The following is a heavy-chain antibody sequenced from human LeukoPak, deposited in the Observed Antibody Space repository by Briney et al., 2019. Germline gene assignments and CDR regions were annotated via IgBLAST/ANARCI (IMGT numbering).Heavy chain of an antibody. J-gene: IGHJ4*02. V-gene: IGHV3-20*04. CDR1: GFTFDDYG. CDR3: ARDPHCSSTSCYDSIFDY. D-gene: IGHD2-2*01. CDR2: INWNGGST. Sequence: GGSLRLSCAASGFTFDDYGMSWVRQAPGKGLEWVSGINWNGGSTGYADSVKGRFTISRDNAKNSLYLQMNSLRAEDTAVYYCARDPHCSSTSCYDSIFDYWGQGTLVTVSS.